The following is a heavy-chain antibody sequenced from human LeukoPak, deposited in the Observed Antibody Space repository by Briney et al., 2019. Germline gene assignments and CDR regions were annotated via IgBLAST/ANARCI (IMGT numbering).Heavy chain of an antibody. CDR1: GGTFSSYA. CDR3: ATSPLLYYYDSSGYFDY. V-gene: IGHV1-69*05. J-gene: IGHJ4*02. CDR2: IIPIFGTA. Sequence: SVKVSCKASGGTFSSYAISWVRQAPGQGLEWMGGIIPIFGTANYAQKFQGRVTITTDESTSTAYMELSSLRSEDTAVYYCATSPLLYYYDSSGYFDYWGQGTLVTVSS. D-gene: IGHD3-22*01.